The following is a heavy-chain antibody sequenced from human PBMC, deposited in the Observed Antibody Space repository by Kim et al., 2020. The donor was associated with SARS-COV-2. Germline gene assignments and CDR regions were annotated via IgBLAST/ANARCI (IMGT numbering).Heavy chain of an antibody. Sequence: SYTLSLTCTVSVGSISSYYWSWIRQPPGKGLKWIGYIYYSGSTNYNPSLKIRVTISVDTPKNQFSLKLSSVTAADTAGYYCVRHCLTGPQNWFVPWGQGT. CDR3: VRHCLTGPQNWFVP. J-gene: IGHJ5*02. V-gene: IGHV4-59*08. CDR1: VGSISSYY. CDR2: IYYSGST. D-gene: IGHD1-20*01.